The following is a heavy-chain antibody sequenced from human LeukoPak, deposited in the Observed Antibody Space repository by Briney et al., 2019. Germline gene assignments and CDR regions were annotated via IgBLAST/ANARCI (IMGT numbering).Heavy chain of an antibody. D-gene: IGHD6-13*01. CDR1: GFTFSGYA. CDR2: ISGSGGST. CDR3: AKGLQLSSSSWADAFDI. Sequence: GGSLRLSCAASGFTFSGYAMSWVRQAPGKGLEWVSAISGSGGSTYYADSVKGRFTISRDNSKNTLYLQMNSLRAEDTAVYYCAKGLQLSSSSWADAFDIWGQGTMVTVSS. J-gene: IGHJ3*02. V-gene: IGHV3-23*01.